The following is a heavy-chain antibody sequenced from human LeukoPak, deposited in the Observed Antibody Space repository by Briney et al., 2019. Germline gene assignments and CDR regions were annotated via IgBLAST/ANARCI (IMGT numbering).Heavy chain of an antibody. V-gene: IGHV3-30*18. J-gene: IGHJ3*02. D-gene: IGHD3-10*01. Sequence: GGSLRLSCVVSGFTFSSYGMHWVRQAPGKGLEWVAVISYDGTNKYYTDSVKGRFTISRDNSKNTLYLQMNSLRAEDTAVYSCAKALWLRELFNPFDIWGQGTTVTVSS. CDR1: GFTFSSYG. CDR3: AKALWLRELFNPFDI. CDR2: ISYDGTNK.